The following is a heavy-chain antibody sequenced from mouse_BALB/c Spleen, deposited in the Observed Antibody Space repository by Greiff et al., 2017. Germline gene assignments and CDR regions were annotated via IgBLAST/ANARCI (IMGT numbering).Heavy chain of an antibody. V-gene: IGHV5-4*02. D-gene: IGHD1-2*01. CDR2: ISDGGSYT. Sequence: EVKLMESGGGLVKPGGSLKLSCAASGFTFSDYYMYWVRQTPEKRLEWVATISDGGSYTYYPDSVKGRFTISRDNAKNNLYLQMGSLKSEDTAMYYCAREGITTARGFAYWGQGTLVTVSA. CDR3: AREGITTARGFAY. J-gene: IGHJ3*01. CDR1: GFTFSDYY.